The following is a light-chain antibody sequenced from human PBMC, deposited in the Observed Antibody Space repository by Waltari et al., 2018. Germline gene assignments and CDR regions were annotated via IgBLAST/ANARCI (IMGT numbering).Light chain of an antibody. J-gene: IGLJ1*01. Sequence: SSELTPDPAVSVALGQTVRITCQGDSLRYYYANWYRQKPGQAPRLVMYGKNNRPSGIQDRFSGSYSGDTASFTSTGAQAEDEADYYCNSRDSNGNPFVCGPATKVTVL. V-gene: IGLV3-19*01. CDR1: SLRYYY. CDR3: NSRDSNGNPFV. CDR2: GKN.